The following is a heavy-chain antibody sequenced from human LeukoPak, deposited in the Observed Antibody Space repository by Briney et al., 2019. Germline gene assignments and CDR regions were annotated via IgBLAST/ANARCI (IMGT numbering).Heavy chain of an antibody. V-gene: IGHV4-59*08. Sequence: KPSETLSLTCTVSGGFISSYYWSWIRKPPGKGLKWIGYIYYSGSTNYNPSLKSRVTISVDTYKNQFSLKLTSVTAADTAVYYCASLDTTVTLFDYWGQGTLVTVSS. CDR1: GGFISSYY. CDR2: IYYSGST. CDR3: ASLDTTVTLFDY. D-gene: IGHD4-17*01. J-gene: IGHJ4*02.